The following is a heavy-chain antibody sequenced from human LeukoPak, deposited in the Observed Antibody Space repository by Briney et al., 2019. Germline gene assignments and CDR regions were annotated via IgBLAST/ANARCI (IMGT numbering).Heavy chain of an antibody. J-gene: IGHJ4*02. D-gene: IGHD5-18*01. V-gene: IGHV3-74*01. CDR2: INGDASST. Sequence: GGSLRLSCAASGLTFSGYWMHWVRQAPGKGLVWVSRINGDASSTCYVDSVKGRFTISRDNAKSELYLQTNCLSGEDTAVYYCARARGDTYGYFVFWGPRTLVTVSS. CDR3: ARARGDTYGYFVF. CDR1: GLTFSGYW.